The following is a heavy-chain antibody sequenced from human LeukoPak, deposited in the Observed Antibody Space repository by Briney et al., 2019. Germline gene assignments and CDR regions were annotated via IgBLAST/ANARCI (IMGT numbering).Heavy chain of an antibody. Sequence: PGGSLRLSCAASGFTFSSYGMHWVRQAPGKGLEWVAVISYDGSNKYYADSVKGRFTISRDNSKNTLYLQMNSLRAEDTAVYYCAKEAGYGGPFDYWGQGTLVTVSS. CDR1: GFTFSSYG. CDR2: ISYDGSNK. D-gene: IGHD3-9*01. V-gene: IGHV3-30*18. CDR3: AKEAGYGGPFDY. J-gene: IGHJ4*02.